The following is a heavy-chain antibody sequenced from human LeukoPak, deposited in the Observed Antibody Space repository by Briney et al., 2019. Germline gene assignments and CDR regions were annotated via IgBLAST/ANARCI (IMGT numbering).Heavy chain of an antibody. CDR2: INAGNGNT. J-gene: IGHJ4*02. V-gene: IGHV1-3*01. D-gene: IGHD6-13*01. CDR3: ARDPIGSRWPYYFDY. Sequence: ASVKVSCKASGYTFTTYAIHWVRQAPGQRLEWMGWINAGNGNTKYSQKFQARVTITRDTSASTAYIELSSLRSEDTAVYYCARDPIGSRWPYYFDYWGQGTLVTVSS. CDR1: GYTFTTYA.